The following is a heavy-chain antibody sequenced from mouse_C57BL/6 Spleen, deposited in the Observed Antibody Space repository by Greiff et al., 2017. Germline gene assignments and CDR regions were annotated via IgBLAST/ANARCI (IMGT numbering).Heavy chain of an antibody. J-gene: IGHJ2*01. D-gene: IGHD2-1*01. CDR1: GYAFSSYW. V-gene: IGHV1-80*01. CDR2: IYPGDGDT. Sequence: QVQLKESGAELVKPGASVKISCKASGYAFSSYWMNWVKQRPGKGLEWIGQIYPGDGDTNYNGKFKGKATLTADKSSSTAYMQLSSLTSEDSAVYFCARDGIYYGTFDYWGQGTTLTVSS. CDR3: ARDGIYYGTFDY.